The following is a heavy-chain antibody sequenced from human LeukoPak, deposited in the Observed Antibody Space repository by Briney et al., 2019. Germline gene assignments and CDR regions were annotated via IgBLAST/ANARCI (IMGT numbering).Heavy chain of an antibody. J-gene: IGHJ5*02. Sequence: SETLSLTCAFYGGSFSGYYLGRPGQRPGKGLGWIGEINHRGSTNYNPSLKSRVSISVDTSENLFSLKLSSVPAADTAVYYCARGRRQGIRLNWFDPWGQGTLVTVSP. CDR3: ARGRRQGIRLNWFDP. V-gene: IGHV4-34*01. CDR1: GGSFSGYY. D-gene: IGHD3-10*01. CDR2: INHRGST.